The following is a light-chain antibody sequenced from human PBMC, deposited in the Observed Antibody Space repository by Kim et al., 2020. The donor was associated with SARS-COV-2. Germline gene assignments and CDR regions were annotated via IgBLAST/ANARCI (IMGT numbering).Light chain of an antibody. V-gene: IGKV3-20*01. Sequence: SPGERPTLTCRASQSVSSSYLAWYQQKPGQAPRLLIYGASSRATGIPDRFSGSGSGTDFTLTISRLEPEDFAVYYCQQYVTSPLTFGGGTKVDIK. CDR2: GAS. CDR1: QSVSSSY. CDR3: QQYVTSPLT. J-gene: IGKJ4*01.